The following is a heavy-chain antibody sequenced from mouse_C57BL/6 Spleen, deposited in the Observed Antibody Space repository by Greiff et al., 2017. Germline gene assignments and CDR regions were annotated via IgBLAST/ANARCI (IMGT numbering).Heavy chain of an antibody. CDR2: IHPRSGST. CDR3: ARSPLTGTWGAMDY. J-gene: IGHJ4*01. Sequence: VQLKQPGAELVKPGASVKLSCKASGYTFTSYWINWVKQRPGQGLEWIGMIHPRSGSTNYNEKFKSKATLTVDKSSSTAYMQHSSLTSEDSAVSDCARSPLTGTWGAMDYWGQGTSVTVSS. CDR1: GYTFTSYW. V-gene: IGHV1-64*01. D-gene: IGHD4-1*01.